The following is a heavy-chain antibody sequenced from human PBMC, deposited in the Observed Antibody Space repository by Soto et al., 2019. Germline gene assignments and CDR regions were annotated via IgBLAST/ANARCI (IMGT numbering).Heavy chain of an antibody. CDR1: GGSVSDKTYY. CDR2: VYYSGST. J-gene: IGHJ6*02. V-gene: IGHV4-61*01. D-gene: IGHD2-21*02. Sequence: SETLSLTCSVSGGSVSDKTYYWSWIRQPPGKRLEWIGYVYYSGSTNYNPSLKSRVTISVDTSKNQFSLKLSSVTAADTAVYYCARGYCGGDCQSPDGMDVWGQGTTVTVSS. CDR3: ARGYCGGDCQSPDGMDV.